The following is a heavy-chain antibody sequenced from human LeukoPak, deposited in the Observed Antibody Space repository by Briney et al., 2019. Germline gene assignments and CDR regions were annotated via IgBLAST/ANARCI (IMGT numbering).Heavy chain of an antibody. D-gene: IGHD3-22*01. V-gene: IGHV4-39*01. J-gene: IGHJ4*02. CDR2: IYYSGST. CDR3: ARLPPGDYDSSGYYRVDY. CDR1: GGSVSSGSYY. Sequence: KSSETLSLTCTVSGGSVSSGSYYWGWIRQPPGKGLEWIGSIYYSGSTYYNPSLKSRVTISVDTSKNQFSLKLSSVTAADTAVYYCARLPPGDYDSSGYYRVDYWGQGTLVTVSS.